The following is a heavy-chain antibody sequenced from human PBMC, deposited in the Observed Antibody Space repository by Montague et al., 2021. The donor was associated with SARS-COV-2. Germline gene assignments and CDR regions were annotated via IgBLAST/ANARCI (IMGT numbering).Heavy chain of an antibody. CDR1: GGSISSYY. J-gene: IGHJ4*02. D-gene: IGHD6-19*01. CDR3: ARDLTYSSGFDY. V-gene: IGHV4-59*13. Sequence: SETLSLTCTVSGGSISSYYWSWIRQPPGKGLEWIGYIHYSGSTNYNPSLKSRVTISVDTSKNQFSLKLSSVTAADTAVYYCARDLTYSSGFDYWGQGTLVTVSS. CDR2: IHYSGST.